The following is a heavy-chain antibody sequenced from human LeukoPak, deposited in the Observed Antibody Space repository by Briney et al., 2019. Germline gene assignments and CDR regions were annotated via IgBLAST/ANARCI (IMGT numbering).Heavy chain of an antibody. J-gene: IGHJ4*02. V-gene: IGHV4-34*01. CDR3: ARHRVVTFCAAAASYYFDY. CDR1: GGSFSGYY. CDR2: INHSGST. D-gene: IGHD6-13*01. Sequence: ESSQTLSLTCAVYGGSFSGYYWSWIRQPPGKGLEWIGEINHSGSTNYNPSLKSRVTISVDTSKNQFSLKLSSVTAADTAVYYCARHRVVTFCAAAASYYFDYWGQGTLVTVSS.